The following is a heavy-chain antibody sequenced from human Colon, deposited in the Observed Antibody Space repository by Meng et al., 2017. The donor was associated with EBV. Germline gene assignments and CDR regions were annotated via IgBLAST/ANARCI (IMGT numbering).Heavy chain of an antibody. V-gene: IGHV4-31*03. CDR3: ARVSSGWDYFDY. Sequence: QAQLRECGPGLVQPSQTLSLTCTVSGGSVSSGGYYWTWIRQHPGKGLEWFGHIYYSGSTFYNPSLKRRVIISIDTSKNQFSLNLRSVTAADTAVYYCARVSSGWDYFDYWGQGTLVTVFS. J-gene: IGHJ4*02. CDR2: IYYSGST. CDR1: GGSVSSGGYY. D-gene: IGHD6-19*01.